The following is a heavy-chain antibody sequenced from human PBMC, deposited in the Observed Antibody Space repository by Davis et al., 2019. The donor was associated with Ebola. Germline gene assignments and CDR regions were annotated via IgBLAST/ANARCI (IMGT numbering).Heavy chain of an antibody. CDR2: INPNSGGT. CDR1: GYTFTGYY. D-gene: IGHD2-8*02. V-gene: IGHV1-2*04. Sequence: ASVKVSCKASGYTFTGYYMHWVRQAPGQGLEWMGWINPNSGGTNYAQKFQGWVTMTRDTSISTAYMELRSLRSDDTAVYYCARDSGYCTGGVCYSPYYYGMDVWGQGTTVTVSS. J-gene: IGHJ6*02. CDR3: ARDSGYCTGGVCYSPYYYGMDV.